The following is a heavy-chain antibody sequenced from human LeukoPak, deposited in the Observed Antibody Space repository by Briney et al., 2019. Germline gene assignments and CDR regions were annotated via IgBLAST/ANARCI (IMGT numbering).Heavy chain of an antibody. CDR3: ARDLNDYDAFDI. J-gene: IGHJ3*02. CDR1: GGSISSSSNY. Sequence: SETLSLTCTVSGGSISSSSNYWGWIRQPPGKGLEWIGSIYYSGITYYNPSLKSRVTISVDTSKNQFSLKLTSVTAADTAVYYCARDLNDYDAFDIWGQGTMVTVSS. D-gene: IGHD4-11*01. V-gene: IGHV4-39*07. CDR2: IYYSGIT.